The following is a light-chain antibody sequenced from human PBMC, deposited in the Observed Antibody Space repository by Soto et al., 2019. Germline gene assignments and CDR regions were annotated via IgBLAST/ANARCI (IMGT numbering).Light chain of an antibody. Sequence: QSVLTHPASVSGSPGQSIAISCTGTSSDVGGYIYVSWYQQHPGKAPKLMIYEVSNRPSGVSNRFSGSKSGNAASLTISGLQAEDEAAYYCSSYSRSSFYVFGTGTKVTVL. J-gene: IGLJ1*01. V-gene: IGLV2-14*01. CDR2: EVS. CDR3: SSYSRSSFYV. CDR1: SSDVGGYIY.